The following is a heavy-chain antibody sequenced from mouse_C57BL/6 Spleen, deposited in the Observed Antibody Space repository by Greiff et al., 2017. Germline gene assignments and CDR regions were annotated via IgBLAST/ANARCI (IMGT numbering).Heavy chain of an antibody. D-gene: IGHD1-1*01. Sequence: QVQLQQPGAELVMPGASVKLSCKASGYTFTSYWMHWVKQRPGQGLEWIGEIDPSDSSTNYTQKFKGKSTLTVAKSSSTAYMQLSSLTSEDSAVYYCARSGLDYGSSFFNYWGQGTTLTVSS. J-gene: IGHJ2*01. CDR3: ARSGLDYGSSFFNY. CDR2: IDPSDSST. CDR1: GYTFTSYW. V-gene: IGHV1-69*01.